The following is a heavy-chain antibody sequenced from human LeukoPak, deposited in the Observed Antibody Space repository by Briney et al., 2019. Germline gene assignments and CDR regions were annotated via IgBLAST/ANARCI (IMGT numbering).Heavy chain of an antibody. Sequence: PGGSLRLSCAASGFTFSSYGMHWVRQAPGKGLEWVAVISYDGSNKYYADSVKGRFTISRDNSKNTLYLQMNSLRAEDTAVYYCAKTYYYGSGSCHYWGQGTLVTVSS. CDR1: GFTFSSYG. D-gene: IGHD3-10*01. V-gene: IGHV3-30*18. CDR2: ISYDGSNK. CDR3: AKTYYYGSGSCHY. J-gene: IGHJ4*02.